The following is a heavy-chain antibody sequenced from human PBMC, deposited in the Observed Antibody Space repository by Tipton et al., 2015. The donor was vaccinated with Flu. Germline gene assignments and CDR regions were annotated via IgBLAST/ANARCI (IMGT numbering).Heavy chain of an antibody. CDR1: GGSISTSY. D-gene: IGHD2/OR15-2a*01. CDR3: ARGRVGTFDY. Sequence: TLSLTCTVSGGSISTSYWSWIRRPAGKGLEWIGRISTSGSTNYNPSLKSRVTMSVDTSKKHFSLKLSSVTAADTAVYYCARGRVGTFDYWGQGTLVSVSS. J-gene: IGHJ4*02. V-gene: IGHV4-4*07. CDR2: ISTSGST.